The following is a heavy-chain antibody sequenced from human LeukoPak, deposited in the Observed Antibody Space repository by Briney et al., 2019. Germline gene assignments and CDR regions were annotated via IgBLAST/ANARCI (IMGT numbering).Heavy chain of an antibody. J-gene: IGHJ4*02. D-gene: IGHD3-22*01. CDR2: IHYSGST. CDR3: ARSIDDSSGYLGY. CDR1: GYSISSGYY. Sequence: SETLSLTCTVSGYSISSGYYWSWIRQPPGKGLEWIGYIHYSGSTHYNPSLKSRVTISVDTSKNQVSLKLRSVTAADTAVYYCARSIDDSSGYLGYWGQGTLVTVSS. V-gene: IGHV4-61*01.